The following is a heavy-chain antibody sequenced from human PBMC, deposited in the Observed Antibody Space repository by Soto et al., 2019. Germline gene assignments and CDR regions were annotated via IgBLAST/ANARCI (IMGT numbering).Heavy chain of an antibody. J-gene: IGHJ4*02. CDR1: GYTFTSYD. Sequence: QVQLVQSGAEVKKPGASVKVSCKASGYTFTSYDINWVRQATGQGLAWMGWMNPNSGDTGYAQKFKGRVTMTRNTSISTAYMELSSLRSEDTAVYYCARVGYYYDSSGYYLSFDYWGQGTLVTVSS. CDR2: MNPNSGDT. V-gene: IGHV1-8*01. D-gene: IGHD3-22*01. CDR3: ARVGYYYDSSGYYLSFDY.